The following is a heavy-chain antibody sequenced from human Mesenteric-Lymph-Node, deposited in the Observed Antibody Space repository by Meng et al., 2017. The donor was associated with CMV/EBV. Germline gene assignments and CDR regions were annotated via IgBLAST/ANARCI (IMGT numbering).Heavy chain of an antibody. D-gene: IGHD2-2*01. J-gene: IGHJ5*02. CDR2: IYYSGST. V-gene: IGHV4-61*01. CDR3: ARDSLGYCSSTSCWYNWFDP. Sequence: SETLSLTCTVSGGSVSSGSYYWSWIRQPPGKGLEWIGYIYYSGSTNYNPSLKSRVTISVDTSKNQFSLKLSSVTAADTAVYYCARDSLGYCSSTSCWYNWFDPWGQGTLVTVSS. CDR1: GGSVSSGSYY.